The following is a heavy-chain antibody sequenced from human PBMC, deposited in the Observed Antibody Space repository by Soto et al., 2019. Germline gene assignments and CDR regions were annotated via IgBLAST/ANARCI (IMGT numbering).Heavy chain of an antibody. CDR1: GYTFTSYG. CDR2: ISAYNGNT. D-gene: IGHD3-3*01. CDR3: ARGRTLSIFGVVTPDNWFDT. V-gene: IGHV1-18*04. J-gene: IGHJ5*02. Sequence: GASVKVSCKASGYTFTSYGISWVRQAPGQGLEWMGWISAYNGNTNYAQKLQGRVTMTTDTSTSTAYMELRSLRSDDTAVYYCARGRTLSIFGVVTPDNWFDTWGQGTLVTVSS.